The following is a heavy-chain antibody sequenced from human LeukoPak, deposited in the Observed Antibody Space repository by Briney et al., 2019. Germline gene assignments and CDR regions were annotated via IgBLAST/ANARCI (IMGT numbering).Heavy chain of an antibody. J-gene: IGHJ6*03. CDR3: ARDQPYMDV. Sequence: SETLPLTCKVSGYSISSGYYWVWIRQPPGKGLEWIGSIYHSGTTYYNPSFKSRVTISVDTSKNQFSLKLSSVTAADTAVYYCARDQPYMDVWGKGTTVTVSS. CDR2: IYHSGTT. CDR1: GYSISSGYY. V-gene: IGHV4-38-2*02.